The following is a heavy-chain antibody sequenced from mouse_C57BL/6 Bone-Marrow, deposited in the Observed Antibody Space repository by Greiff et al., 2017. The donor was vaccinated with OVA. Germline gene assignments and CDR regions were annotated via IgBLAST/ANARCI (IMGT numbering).Heavy chain of an antibody. J-gene: IGHJ4*01. CDR3: ARRPRDYDAMDY. CDR1: GYTFTSYW. Sequence: VQLQQPGAELVRPGTSVKLSCKASGYTFTSYWMHWVKQRPGQGLEWIGVIDPSDSYTNYNQKFKGKATLTVDTSSSTAYMQLSSLTSEDSAVYYCARRPRDYDAMDYWGQGTSVIVSS. V-gene: IGHV1-59*01. CDR2: IDPSDSYT.